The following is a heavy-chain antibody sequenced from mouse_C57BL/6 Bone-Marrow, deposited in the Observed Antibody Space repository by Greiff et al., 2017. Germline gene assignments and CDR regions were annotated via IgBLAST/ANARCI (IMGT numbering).Heavy chain of an antibody. CDR1: GFSLTSYG. J-gene: IGHJ4*01. CDR3: AAHYYGSSTGAYAMDY. CDR2: IWRGGST. V-gene: IGHV2-5*01. Sequence: VQGVESGPGLVQPSQSLSITCTVSGFSLTSYGVHWVRQSPGKGLEWLGVIWRGGSTDYNAAFMSRLSITKDNSKSQVFFKMNSLQADDTAIYYCAAHYYGSSTGAYAMDYWGQGTSVTVSS. D-gene: IGHD1-1*01.